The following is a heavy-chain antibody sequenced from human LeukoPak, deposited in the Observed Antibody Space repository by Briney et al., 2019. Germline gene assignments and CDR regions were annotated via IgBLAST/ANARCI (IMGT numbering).Heavy chain of an antibody. CDR3: ARVTVAWNYVGDYYYYYMDV. D-gene: IGHD1-7*01. Sequence: ASVKVSCKKASDYTFTSYSISWARQAPGQGLEWMGRISAYNGHTNYAQNFQDRVTMTTDTSTSTAYMELRDLRSDDTAVYYCARVTVAWNYVGDYYYYYMDVWGKGTTVTVSS. J-gene: IGHJ6*03. CDR2: ISAYNGHT. V-gene: IGHV1-18*01. CDR1: DYTFTSYS.